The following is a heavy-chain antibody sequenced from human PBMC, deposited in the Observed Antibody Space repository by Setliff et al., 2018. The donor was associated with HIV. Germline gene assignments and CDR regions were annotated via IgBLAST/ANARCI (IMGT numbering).Heavy chain of an antibody. CDR3: ARTYYYDASGYYRPFDI. D-gene: IGHD3-22*01. Sequence: GGSLRLSCAASGFTFSSYGMHWVRQAPGKGLEWVAFIHSDGSNKYYADSVKGRFTISRDNAKNSLYLQMNSLRAEDTAVYYCARTYYYDASGYYRPFDIWGQGTMVTVSS. CDR1: GFTFSSYG. J-gene: IGHJ3*02. CDR2: IHSDGSNK. V-gene: IGHV3-30*02.